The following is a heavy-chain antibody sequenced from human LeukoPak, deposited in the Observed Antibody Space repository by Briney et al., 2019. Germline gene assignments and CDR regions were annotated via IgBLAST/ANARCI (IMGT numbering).Heavy chain of an antibody. V-gene: IGHV1-69*05. CDR1: GGTFSSYA. J-gene: IGHJ4*02. CDR2: IIPIFGIA. Sequence: ASVKVSCKASGGTFSSYAISWVRQAPGQGLEWMGGIIPIFGIANYAQKFQGRVTITTDESTSTAYMELSSLRSEDTAVYYCASRLVVVVPAAFDYWGQGTLVTVSS. CDR3: ASRLVVVVPAAFDY. D-gene: IGHD2-2*01.